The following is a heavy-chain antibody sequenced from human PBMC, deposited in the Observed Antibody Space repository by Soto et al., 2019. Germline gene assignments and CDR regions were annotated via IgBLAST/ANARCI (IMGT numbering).Heavy chain of an antibody. V-gene: IGHV1-58*01. CDR1: GFTFTSSA. D-gene: IGHD3-22*01. J-gene: IGHJ4*02. Sequence: QMPLVQSGPEVKKPGTSVKVSCKASGFTFTSSAVQWVRQARGQRLEWIGWIVVGSGNTNYAQKFQERVTITRDMSTSTAYMELSSLRSEDTAVYYCAADSPGSSGYYYGYWGQGTLVTVSS. CDR2: IVVGSGNT. CDR3: AADSPGSSGYYYGY.